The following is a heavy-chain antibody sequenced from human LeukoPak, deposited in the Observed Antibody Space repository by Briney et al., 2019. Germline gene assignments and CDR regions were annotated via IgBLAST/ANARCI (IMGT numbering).Heavy chain of an antibody. Sequence: PSETLSLTCTVSGVSISSYYWNWIRQPAGKGLEWIGRIYTSEDTNYNPSLKSRLTKSVDTSKNQFSLRLSSVTAAYTAVYYCAGGNYYDSGSSDWYFDLWGRGTLVTVSS. CDR2: IYTSEDT. V-gene: IGHV4-4*07. CDR3: AGGNYYDSGSSDWYFDL. CDR1: GVSISSYY. D-gene: IGHD3-10*01. J-gene: IGHJ2*01.